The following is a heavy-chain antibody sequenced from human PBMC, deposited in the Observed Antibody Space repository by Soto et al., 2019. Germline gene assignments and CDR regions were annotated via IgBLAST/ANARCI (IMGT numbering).Heavy chain of an antibody. CDR3: ARPVGGYCRCPRCYGRGLGH. V-gene: IGHV4-34*01. D-gene: IGHD2-2*01. CDR2: INHSGST. Sequence: PETLSVTCAVYGGSFSGYYGSWIRQPPGKGLEWIGEINHSGSTNYNPSLKSRVTISVDTSKNQFSLKLSSVTAADTAVYYCARPVGGYCRCPRCYGRGLGHWGQGTLVTVPS. CDR1: GGSFSGYY. J-gene: IGHJ4*02.